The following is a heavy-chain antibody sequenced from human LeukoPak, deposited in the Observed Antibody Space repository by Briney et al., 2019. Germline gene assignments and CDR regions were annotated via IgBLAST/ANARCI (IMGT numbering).Heavy chain of an antibody. J-gene: IGHJ4*02. CDR1: GFTFSDHY. D-gene: IGHD2-8*01. Sequence: PGGSLRLSCAAFGFTFSDHYIDWVRQAPGKGLEWVGRSRNKANSYTTGYAASVNGRFTISRDDSKNSVYLQMNSLKTEDTAVYYCVRVNNGYAKDFDYWGQGTLVTVSS. V-gene: IGHV3-72*01. CDR3: VRVNNGYAKDFDY. CDR2: SRNKANSYTT.